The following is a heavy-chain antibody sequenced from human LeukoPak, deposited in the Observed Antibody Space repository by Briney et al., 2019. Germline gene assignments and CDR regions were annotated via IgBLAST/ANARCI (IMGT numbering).Heavy chain of an antibody. CDR3: ASANWGVWDAFDI. CDR1: GFTFSTYN. CDR2: ISSSGSAI. D-gene: IGHD3-10*01. Sequence: PGGSLRLSCAAAGFTFSTYNMSWVRQAPGKGLEWISYISSSGSAIYYADSVKGRFTISRDNAENSVYLQMSSLRAEDTAVYYCASANWGVWDAFDIWGQGTMVTVSS. V-gene: IGHV3-48*04. J-gene: IGHJ3*02.